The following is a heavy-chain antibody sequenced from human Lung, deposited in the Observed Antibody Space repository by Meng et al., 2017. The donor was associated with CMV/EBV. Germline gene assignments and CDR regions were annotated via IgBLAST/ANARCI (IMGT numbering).Heavy chain of an antibody. V-gene: IGHV1-8*01. Sequence: ASVKVSXKASGYTFTTYDINWVRQATGQGLEWMGWMNPNSGNTGYAQKFQGRVTLTRVTSISTAYMELSSLTSDDTAVYYCARTRIEVEPDGRKIKYYNYGMDAWGQGXTVTVSS. D-gene: IGHD2-2*01. CDR3: ARTRIEVEPDGRKIKYYNYGMDA. CDR1: GYTFTTYD. J-gene: IGHJ6*02. CDR2: MNPNSGNT.